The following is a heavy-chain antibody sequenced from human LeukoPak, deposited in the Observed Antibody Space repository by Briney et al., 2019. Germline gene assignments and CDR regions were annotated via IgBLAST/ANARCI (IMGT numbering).Heavy chain of an antibody. CDR2: ISSSSSYI. V-gene: IGHV3-21*01. D-gene: IGHD1-14*01. CDR3: AREGYKNFDY. CDR1: GFTFSSYA. Sequence: GGSLRLSCAASGFTFSSYAMSWVRQAPGKGLEWVSSISSSSSYIYYADSVKGRFTISRDNAKNSLYLQMNSLRAEDTAVYYCAREGYKNFDYWGQGTLVTVSS. J-gene: IGHJ4*02.